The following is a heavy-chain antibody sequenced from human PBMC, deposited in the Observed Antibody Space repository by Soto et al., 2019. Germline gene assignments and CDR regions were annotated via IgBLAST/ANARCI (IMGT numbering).Heavy chain of an antibody. J-gene: IGHJ5*02. CDR3: AHPTLTPATNWFDP. CDR1: GFSLTTSGVG. Sequence: SGPTLVNPTQTLTLTCTFSGFSLTTSGVGVGLIRQPPGKALEWLALIYWNDDKRYSPSLRGRLTITKDTSKNQVVLAMTNMDPVDTATYYCAHPTLTPATNWFDPWGLGTLVTVS. D-gene: IGHD2-2*01. V-gene: IGHV2-5*01. CDR2: IYWNDDK.